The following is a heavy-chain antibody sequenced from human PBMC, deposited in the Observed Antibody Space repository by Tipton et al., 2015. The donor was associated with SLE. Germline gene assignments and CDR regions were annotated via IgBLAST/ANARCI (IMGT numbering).Heavy chain of an antibody. J-gene: IGHJ6*02. V-gene: IGHV4-59*12. CDR2: ISYSGST. D-gene: IGHD4-17*01. CDR3: ARDLVRDGDYGDGMDV. Sequence: TLSLTCAVSDDSIRDYYFSWIRQPPGKELEWIGYISYSGSTRSNPSLESRVTISLDTPKTHFSLELNSVTAADTAMYYCARDLVRDGDYGDGMDVWGQGTTVTVSS. CDR1: DDSIRDYY.